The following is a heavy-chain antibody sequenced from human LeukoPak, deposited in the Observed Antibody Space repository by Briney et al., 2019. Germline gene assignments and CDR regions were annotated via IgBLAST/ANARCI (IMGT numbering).Heavy chain of an antibody. V-gene: IGHV4-61*02. CDR1: GGSISSGSYY. Sequence: PSETLSLTCTVSGGSISSGSYYWSWIRQPAGKGLEWIGRIYTSGSTNYNPSLKSRVTISVDTPKNQFSLKLSSVTAADTAVYYCARDGPMDYGDYVGSWFDPWGQGTLVTVSS. CDR2: IYTSGST. CDR3: ARDGPMDYGDYVGSWFDP. J-gene: IGHJ5*02. D-gene: IGHD4-17*01.